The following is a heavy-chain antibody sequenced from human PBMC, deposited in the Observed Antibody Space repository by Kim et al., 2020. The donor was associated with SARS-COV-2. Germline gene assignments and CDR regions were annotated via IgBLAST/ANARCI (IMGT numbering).Heavy chain of an antibody. J-gene: IGHJ2*01. CDR2: ISSNGGST. CDR1: GFTFSSYA. Sequence: GGSLRLSCSASGFTFSSYAMHWVRQAPGKGLEYVSAISSNGGSTYYADSVKGRFTISRDNSKNTLYLQMSSLRAEDTAVYYCVKEKKPDTYYYDSSGYLSWYFDLWGRGTLVTVSS. V-gene: IGHV3-64D*09. CDR3: VKEKKPDTYYYDSSGYLSWYFDL. D-gene: IGHD3-22*01.